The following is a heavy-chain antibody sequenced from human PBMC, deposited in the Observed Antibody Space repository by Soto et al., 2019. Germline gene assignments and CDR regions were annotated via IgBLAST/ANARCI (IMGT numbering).Heavy chain of an antibody. CDR2: IYHSGST. Sequence: QPQLQESGSGLVKPSQTLSLTCAVSGGSISSGGYSWSWIRQPPGKGLEWIGYIYHSGSTYYNPSLKSRVTRSVDRSKNQFSLKLSSVTAADTAVYYCARAGGLGAVAADYWGQGTLVTVSS. D-gene: IGHD6-19*01. CDR1: GGSISSGGYS. CDR3: ARAGGLGAVAADY. J-gene: IGHJ4*02. V-gene: IGHV4-30-2*01.